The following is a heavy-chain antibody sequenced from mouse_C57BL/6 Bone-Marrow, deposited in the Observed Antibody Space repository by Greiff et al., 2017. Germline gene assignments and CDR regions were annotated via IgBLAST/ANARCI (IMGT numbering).Heavy chain of an antibody. V-gene: IGHV5-9-1*02. CDR1: GFTFSSYA. CDR2: ISSGGDYI. Sequence: EVMLVESGAGLVKPGGSLKLSCAASGFTFSSYAMSWVRQTPEQRLEWVAYISSGGDYIYYASPVKGRFTISRDYARNTLYRQMSSLKSEDTAMYYCTREDYGSSYVGWYFDVWGTGTTVTVSS. CDR3: TREDYGSSYVGWYFDV. J-gene: IGHJ1*03. D-gene: IGHD1-1*01.